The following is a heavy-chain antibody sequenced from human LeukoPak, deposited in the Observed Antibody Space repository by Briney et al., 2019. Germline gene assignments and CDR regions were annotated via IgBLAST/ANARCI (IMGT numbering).Heavy chain of an antibody. D-gene: IGHD4-17*01. CDR3: GSTTVTTDYYFDY. J-gene: IGHJ4*02. CDR1: GFTFSSYW. CDR2: ISYDGSNK. Sequence: PGGSLRLSCAASGFTFSSYWMHWVRQAPGKGLEWVAVISYDGSNKYYADSVKGRFTISRDNSKNTLYLQMNSLRAEDTAVYYCGSTTVTTDYYFDYWGQGTLVTVSS. V-gene: IGHV3-30-3*01.